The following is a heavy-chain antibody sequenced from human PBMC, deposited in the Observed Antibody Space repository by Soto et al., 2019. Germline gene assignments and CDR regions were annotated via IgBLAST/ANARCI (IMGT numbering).Heavy chain of an antibody. CDR2: INHSGRI. CDR1: GGSFSGYY. D-gene: IGHD3-22*01. J-gene: IGHJ4*02. V-gene: IGHV4-34*01. Sequence: QVQLQQWGAGLLKPSETLFLTCAVYGGSFSGYYWTWIRQPPGKGLEWIGQINHSGRIKYNPSLKSRVTMSVDTSKNQFSLKLSSVTAADTAVYYCAGGHSTMIGGYWGQGTLVTVSS. CDR3: AGGHSTMIGGY.